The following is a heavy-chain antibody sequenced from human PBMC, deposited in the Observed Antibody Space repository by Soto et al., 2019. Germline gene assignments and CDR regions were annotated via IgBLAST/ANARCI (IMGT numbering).Heavy chain of an antibody. CDR2: IYSSGRT. J-gene: IGHJ4*02. V-gene: IGHV4-61*01. CDR3: AREYANSPEAFDY. CDR1: GDSVNSDYYY. Sequence: QVQLQESGPGLVKPSETLSLTCCVSGDSVNSDYYYWTWIRQPPGKGLEWIGYIYSSGRTNYNPSLRSRVTISLDTSRNQFSLKLSSVTAADTAVFYCAREYANSPEAFDYWGRGTLVTVSS. D-gene: IGHD2-2*01.